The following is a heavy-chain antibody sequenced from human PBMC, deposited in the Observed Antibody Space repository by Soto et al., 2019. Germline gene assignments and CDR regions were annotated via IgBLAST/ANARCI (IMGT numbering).Heavy chain of an antibody. D-gene: IGHD6-13*01. CDR3: AHRPRIAAAADNWFDP. Sequence: QITLKESGPTLVKPTQTLTLTCTFSGFSLSTSGVGVGWIRQPPGKALEWLALIYCDDDKRYSPSLKSRLTITKDTSKSQVVLTMTNMDPVDTATYYCAHRPRIAAAADNWFDPWGQGTLVTVSS. V-gene: IGHV2-5*02. CDR1: GFSLSTSGVG. J-gene: IGHJ5*02. CDR2: IYCDDDK.